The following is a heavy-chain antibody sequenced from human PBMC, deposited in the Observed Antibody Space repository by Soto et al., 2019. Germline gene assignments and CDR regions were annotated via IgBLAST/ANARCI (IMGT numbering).Heavy chain of an antibody. CDR1: GFTFSSYG. CDR3: ARVDSSGYLGKYLDY. Sequence: GGSLRLSCAASGFTFSSYGMHWVRQAPGKGLEWVAVIWYDGSNKYYADSVKGRFTISRDNSKNTLYLQMNSLRAEDTAVYYCARVDSSGYLGKYLDYWGQGTLVTVSS. V-gene: IGHV3-33*01. CDR2: IWYDGSNK. D-gene: IGHD3-22*01. J-gene: IGHJ4*02.